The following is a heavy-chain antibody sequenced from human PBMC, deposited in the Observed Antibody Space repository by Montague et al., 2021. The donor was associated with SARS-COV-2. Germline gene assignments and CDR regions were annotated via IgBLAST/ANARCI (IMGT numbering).Heavy chain of an antibody. CDR1: SGSISSSSYY. CDR2: IYYSGST. J-gene: IGHJ6*02. D-gene: IGHD4-17*01. CDR3: ARDYGDYGSGYYYGMDV. V-gene: IGHV4-39*07. Sequence: SETLSLTCTVSSGSISSSSYYWGWIRQPPGKGLEWIGSIYYSGSTYYNPSLKSRVTMSVDTSKNQFSLKLSSVTAADTAVYYCARDYGDYGSGYYYGMDVWGQGTTVTVSS.